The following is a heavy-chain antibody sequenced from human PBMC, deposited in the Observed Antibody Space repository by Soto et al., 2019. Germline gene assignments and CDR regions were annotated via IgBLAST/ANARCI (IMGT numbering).Heavy chain of an antibody. CDR3: ASGAYSSSWYYFDY. J-gene: IGHJ4*02. Sequence: QPGGSLRLSCAASGFTFSSYAMHWVRQAPGKGLEWVAVISYDGSNKYYADSVKGRFTISRDNSKNTLYLQMNSLRAEDTAVYYCASGAYSSSWYYFDYWGQGTLVTVSS. CDR1: GFTFSSYA. V-gene: IGHV3-30-3*01. D-gene: IGHD6-13*01. CDR2: ISYDGSNK.